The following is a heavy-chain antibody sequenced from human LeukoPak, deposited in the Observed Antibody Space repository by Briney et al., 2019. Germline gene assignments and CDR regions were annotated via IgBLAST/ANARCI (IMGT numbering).Heavy chain of an antibody. D-gene: IGHD4-17*01. Sequence: GGSLRLSCAPSGFTFSGSAIHWVRQASGKGLEWVRRIRSKANSYATSSAASVKGRFTISRDDSKNTAYLQMSSLKTEDTAVYYCTRDYGVLFDYWGQGTLVTVCS. CDR2: IRSKANSYAT. CDR3: TRDYGVLFDY. J-gene: IGHJ4*02. CDR1: GFTFSGSA. V-gene: IGHV3-73*01.